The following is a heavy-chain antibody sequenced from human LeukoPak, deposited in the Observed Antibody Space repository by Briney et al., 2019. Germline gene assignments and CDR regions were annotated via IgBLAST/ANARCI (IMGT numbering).Heavy chain of an antibody. CDR2: IIHTGRT. CDR3: ARGPDAFGENWFDP. D-gene: IGHD3-3*01. CDR1: GGSFSGYY. Sequence: TSETLSLTCGVYGGSFSGYYWTWIRQSPGMGLEWIGEIIHTGRTNYNPSLTSRVSISVDTSKNQFSLELSSVTAADTAVYYCARGPDAFGENWFDPWGQGTLVTVSS. J-gene: IGHJ5*02. V-gene: IGHV4-34*01.